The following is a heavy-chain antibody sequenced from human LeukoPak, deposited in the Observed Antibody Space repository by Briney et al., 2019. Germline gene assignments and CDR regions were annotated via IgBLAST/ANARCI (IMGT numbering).Heavy chain of an antibody. J-gene: IGHJ4*02. CDR1: GFIFSSYW. CDR3: ARARDVVVVANYFDY. D-gene: IGHD2-15*01. CDR2: IKQDGSEK. Sequence: GGSLRLSCAASGFIFSSYWMSWVRQAPGKGLEWVANIKQDGSEKYYVDSVKGRFTISRDNAKNSLYLQMNSLRAEDTAVYYCARARDVVVVANYFDYWGQGTLVTVSS. V-gene: IGHV3-7*01.